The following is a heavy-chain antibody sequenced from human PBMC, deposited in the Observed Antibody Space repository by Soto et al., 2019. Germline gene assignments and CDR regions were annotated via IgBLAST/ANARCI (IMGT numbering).Heavy chain of an antibody. CDR3: AALDGALDY. Sequence: SETLSLTCTVSGDSFSSYYWTWIRQPPGKRLEWVAYIFHTVNTNYNPSLKSRVTISVDTSKNQFSLKLRSVTPADTAVYYCAALDGALDYWGPGTLVTVSS. V-gene: IGHV4-59*01. D-gene: IGHD3-10*01. CDR1: GDSFSSYY. J-gene: IGHJ4*02. CDR2: IFHTVNT.